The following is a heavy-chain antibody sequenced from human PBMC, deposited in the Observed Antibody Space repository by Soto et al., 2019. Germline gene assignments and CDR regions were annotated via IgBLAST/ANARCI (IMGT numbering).Heavy chain of an antibody. D-gene: IGHD3-22*01. J-gene: IGHJ4*02. CDR2: IYHSGTS. CDR1: GVSISSSNW. CDR3: ARAVVSYYYDSSGYYYDY. Sequence: SETLSLTCAVSGVSISSSNWWSWVRQPPGKGLEWIGEIYHSGTSNYNSSLKSRVTMSVDKSKNQFSLKLSSVTAADTAVYYCARAVVSYYYDSSGYYYDYWGQGTLVTVSS. V-gene: IGHV4-4*02.